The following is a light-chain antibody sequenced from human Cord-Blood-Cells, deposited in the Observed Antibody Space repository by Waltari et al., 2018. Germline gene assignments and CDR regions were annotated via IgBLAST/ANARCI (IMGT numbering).Light chain of an antibody. J-gene: IGLJ3*02. Sequence: QSALTQPRSVSGSPGQSVTISCTGTSSDVGGYNYVSWYQQHPDKAPKLMIYDVSKLPSGVPDRFSGSKSGNTASLTISGLQAEDEADYYCCSYAGSYTWVFGGGTKLTVL. V-gene: IGLV2-11*01. CDR2: DVS. CDR1: SSDVGGYNY. CDR3: CSYAGSYTWV.